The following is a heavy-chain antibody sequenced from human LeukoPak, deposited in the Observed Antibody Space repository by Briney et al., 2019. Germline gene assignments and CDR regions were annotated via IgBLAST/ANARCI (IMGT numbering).Heavy chain of an antibody. J-gene: IGHJ4*02. V-gene: IGHV3-66*01. Sequence: PGGSLRLSCAASGFTVSSNYMSWVRQAPGKGLEWVSVIYSGGSTYYADSVKGRFTISRDNSKNTLYLQMNSLRAEDTAVYYCARSTIRGYSGYEVEVHDYWGQGTLVTVSS. CDR3: ARSTIRGYSGYEVEVHDY. D-gene: IGHD5-12*01. CDR2: IYSGGST. CDR1: GFTVSSNY.